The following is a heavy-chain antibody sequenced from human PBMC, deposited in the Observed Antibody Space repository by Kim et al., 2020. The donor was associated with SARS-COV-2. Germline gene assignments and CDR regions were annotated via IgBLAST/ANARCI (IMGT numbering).Heavy chain of an antibody. D-gene: IGHD3-10*01. V-gene: IGHV3-30*02. Sequence: YADSVKGRFTISRDNSKNTLYLQMNSLRAEDTAVYYCANNGWFGELLSQYWGQGTLVTVSS. J-gene: IGHJ4*02. CDR3: ANNGWFGELLSQY.